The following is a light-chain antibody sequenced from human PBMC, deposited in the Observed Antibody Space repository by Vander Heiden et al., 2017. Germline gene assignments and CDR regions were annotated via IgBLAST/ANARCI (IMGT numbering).Light chain of an antibody. CDR3: AESADSLNGYG. CDR2: YDD. CDR1: SSNIGNNA. Sequence: QSVLPQPPSVSEAPRQSVTISCSGSSSNIGNNAVNWYQQLPGKDHKRLIEYDDLLPSGVSDRLSCYKAGTSEYPETRGLQSEDEADDYCAESADSLNGYGVGGGTKLTGL. V-gene: IGLV1-36*01. J-gene: IGLJ2*01.